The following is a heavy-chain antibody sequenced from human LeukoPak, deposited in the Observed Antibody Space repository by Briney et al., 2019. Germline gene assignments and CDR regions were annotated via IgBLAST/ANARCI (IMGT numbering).Heavy chain of an antibody. CDR1: GYTFTDYY. Sequence: GASVKVSCKASGYTFTDYYVYWVRQAPGQGLEWMGWINPNSGDTNYAQKFQGRVTMTRDTSISTAYMDLSSLRSDDTAMYYCAREEEAAAGSVWFDPWGQGTLDTVSS. V-gene: IGHV1-2*02. CDR3: AREEEAAAGSVWFDP. D-gene: IGHD6-13*01. J-gene: IGHJ5*02. CDR2: INPNSGDT.